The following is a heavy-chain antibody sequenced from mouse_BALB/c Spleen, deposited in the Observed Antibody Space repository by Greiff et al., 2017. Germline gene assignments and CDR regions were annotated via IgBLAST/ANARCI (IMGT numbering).Heavy chain of an antibody. CDR2: IWGDGST. V-gene: IGHV2-3*01. CDR3: ARWGEDDYGVGAMDY. CDR1: GFSLTSYG. Sequence: QVQLQQSGPGLVAPSQSLSITCTVSGFSLTSYGVSWVRQPPGKGLEWLGVIWGDGSTTYHSAPINRLNIIKDNSKNQVFLTLNSLQADDTATYYCARWGEDDYGVGAMDYGGKGNSVSVSS. J-gene: IGHJ4*01. D-gene: IGHD2-4*01.